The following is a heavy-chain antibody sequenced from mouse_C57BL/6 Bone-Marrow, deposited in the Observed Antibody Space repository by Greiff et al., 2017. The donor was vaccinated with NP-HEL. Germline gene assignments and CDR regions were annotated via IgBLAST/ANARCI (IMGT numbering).Heavy chain of an antibody. CDR3: ARSLYAFAY. V-gene: IGHV1-19*01. CDR1: GYTFTDYY. D-gene: IGHD1-1*01. Sequence: EVQLQQSGPVLVKPGASVKMSCKASGYTFTDYYMNWVKQSHGKSLEWIGVINPYNGGTSYNQKFKGKATLTVDKSSSTAYMELNSLTSEDSAVYYCARSLYAFAYWGQGTLVTVSA. J-gene: IGHJ3*01. CDR2: INPYNGGT.